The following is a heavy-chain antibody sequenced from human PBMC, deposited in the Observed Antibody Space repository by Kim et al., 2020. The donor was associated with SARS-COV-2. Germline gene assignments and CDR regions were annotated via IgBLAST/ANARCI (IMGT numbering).Heavy chain of an antibody. J-gene: IGHJ6*02. CDR3: ARRRDGYNRYYYYGMDV. V-gene: IGHV4-39*01. D-gene: IGHD5-12*01. Sequence: LKRRVTISVDTSKNQVSLKLSSVTAADTAVYYCARRRDGYNRYYYYGMDVWGQGTTVTVSS.